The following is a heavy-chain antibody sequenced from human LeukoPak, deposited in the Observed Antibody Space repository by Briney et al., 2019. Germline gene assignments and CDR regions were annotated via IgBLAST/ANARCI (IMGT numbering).Heavy chain of an antibody. V-gene: IGHV4-30-2*01. CDR1: GGSISSGGYY. Sequence: SQTRSLTCTVPGGSISSGGYYWSWIRQPPGKGLEWIGYIYHSGSTYYNPSLKSRVTISVDRSKNQFSLKPSSVTAADTAVYYCARDVFLGYGGKVYWGQGTLVTVSS. D-gene: IGHD4-23*01. J-gene: IGHJ4*02. CDR3: ARDVFLGYGGKVY. CDR2: IYHSGST.